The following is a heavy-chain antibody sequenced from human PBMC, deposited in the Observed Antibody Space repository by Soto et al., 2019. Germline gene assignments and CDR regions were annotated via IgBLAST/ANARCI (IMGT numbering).Heavy chain of an antibody. CDR3: ARRNRGGWYYFDY. CDR2: IIPIFGTA. Sequence: ASVKVSCKASGGTFSSYAISWLRQAPGQGLEWMGGIIPIFGTANYAQKFQGRVTITADESTSTAYMELSSLRSEDTAVYYCARRNRGGWYYFDYWGQGTLVTVSS. D-gene: IGHD3-16*01. J-gene: IGHJ4*02. V-gene: IGHV1-69*13. CDR1: GGTFSSYA.